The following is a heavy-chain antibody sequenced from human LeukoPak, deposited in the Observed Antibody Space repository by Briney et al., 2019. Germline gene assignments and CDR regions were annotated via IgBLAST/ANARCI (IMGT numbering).Heavy chain of an antibody. CDR1: GYTFTSYG. CDR2: ISAYNGNT. J-gene: IGHJ6*03. D-gene: IGHD2-21*02. Sequence: GASVKVSCKASGYTFTSYGISWVRQAPGQGLEWMGWISAYNGNTNYAQKLQGRVTMTTDTSTSTAYMELRSLRSDDTAVYYCARLRVVTAITDYYYYMDVWGKGTTVTISS. CDR3: ARLRVVTAITDYYYYMDV. V-gene: IGHV1-18*01.